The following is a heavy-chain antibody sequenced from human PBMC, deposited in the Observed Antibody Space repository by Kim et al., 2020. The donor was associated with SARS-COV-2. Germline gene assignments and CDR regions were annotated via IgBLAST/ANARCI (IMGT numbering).Heavy chain of an antibody. V-gene: IGHV3-23*01. D-gene: IGHD6-13*01. CDR2: ISASGDDT. CDR3: AKDPLWYSSSWYPGWFDP. J-gene: IGHJ5*02. Sequence: GGSLRLSCAASGFTFSNYAMSWVRQAPGKGLEWVSGISASGDDTYYADSVKGRFTISRDKSKNTLYLQMNSLRAEDTAIYYCAKDPLWYSSSWYPGWFDP. CDR1: GFTFSNYA.